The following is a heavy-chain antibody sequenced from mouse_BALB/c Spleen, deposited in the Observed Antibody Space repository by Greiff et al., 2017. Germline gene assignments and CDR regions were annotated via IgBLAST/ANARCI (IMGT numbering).Heavy chain of an antibody. J-gene: IGHJ3*01. CDR1: GYTFSSYW. CDR3: ATTPWFAY. CDR2: ILPGSGST. V-gene: IGHV1-9*01. Sequence: QVQLKQSGAELMKPGASVKISCKATGYTFSSYWIEWVKQRPGHGLEWIGEILPGSGSTNYNEKFKGKATFTADTSSNTAYMQLSSLTSEDSAVYYCATTPWFAYWGQGTLVTVSA.